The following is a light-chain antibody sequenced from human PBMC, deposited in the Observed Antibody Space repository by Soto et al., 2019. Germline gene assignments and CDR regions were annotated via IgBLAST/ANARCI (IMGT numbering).Light chain of an antibody. J-gene: IGKJ4*01. CDR1: QSITNY. Sequence: DIQMTQSPSALSASVGDRVTITCRASQSITNYLNWYQHKPGQAPNLLIYAASTLQAGVPSRFRGGGSGTDFTLTISSLQPEDFATYFCQQSNSSPPTFGGGTKVDIK. V-gene: IGKV1-39*01. CDR3: QQSNSSPPT. CDR2: AAS.